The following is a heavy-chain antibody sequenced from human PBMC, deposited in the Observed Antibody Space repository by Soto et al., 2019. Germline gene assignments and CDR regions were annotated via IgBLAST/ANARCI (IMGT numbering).Heavy chain of an antibody. V-gene: IGHV3-23*01. J-gene: IGHJ6*02. CDR3: AKERYFDILADSYSNYGLDV. Sequence: EVQLLESGGDLVQPGGSLRLSCAASGFTFSAFAMTWVRQPPGQGLEWVSTVIGRGAYTFDADSVKGRFTISRDNSKDTLYLQMNSLRPEDTSVYYCAKERYFDILADSYSNYGLDVWGQGTPVTVSS. D-gene: IGHD3-9*01. CDR2: VIGRGAYT. CDR1: GFTFSAFA.